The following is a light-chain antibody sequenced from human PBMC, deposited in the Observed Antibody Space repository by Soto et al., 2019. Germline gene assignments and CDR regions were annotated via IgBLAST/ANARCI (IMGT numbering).Light chain of an antibody. CDR1: SSNIGSNY. CDR3: AAWDDSLSGPV. J-gene: IGLJ2*01. CDR2: RNN. Sequence: QSVLTQPHSASGTPGQRVTISCSGSSSNIGSNYVYWYQQLPGTAPKLLIYRNNQRPSGVPDRFSGSKSGTSASLAISGLRSEDEDDDYCAAWDDSLSGPVFGGGTKLTVL. V-gene: IGLV1-47*01.